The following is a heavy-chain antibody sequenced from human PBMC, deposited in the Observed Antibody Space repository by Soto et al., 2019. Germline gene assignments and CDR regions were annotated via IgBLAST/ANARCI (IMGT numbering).Heavy chain of an antibody. V-gene: IGHV4-39*01. CDR3: ARHGPLTNNWNQLNC. D-gene: IGHD1-1*01. CDR2: IYYNGNT. Sequence: QLQLQESGPGLVKPSETLSLTCTVSGGSISSSPYYWAWIRQPPGKGLQWIGNIYYNGNTFYNPSLRSRVTISIDTSKSQFSLGLSSVTVSDTAVYYCARHGPLTNNWNQLNCWGQGTLVTVSS. CDR1: GGSISSSPYY. J-gene: IGHJ4*02.